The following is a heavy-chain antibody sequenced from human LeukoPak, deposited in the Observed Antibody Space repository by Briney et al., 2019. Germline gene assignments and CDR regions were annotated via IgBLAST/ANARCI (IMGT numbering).Heavy chain of an antibody. J-gene: IGHJ5*02. CDR3: AREASSGSYSCWFDP. V-gene: IGHV1-18*01. Sequence: ASVKVSCKASGYTFTSYGISWVRQAPGQGLEWMGWISAYNGNTNYAQKLQGRVTMTADTSTSTAYMELRSLRSDDTAVYYCAREASSGSYSCWFDPWGQGTLVTVSS. CDR1: GYTFTSYG. D-gene: IGHD3-10*01. CDR2: ISAYNGNT.